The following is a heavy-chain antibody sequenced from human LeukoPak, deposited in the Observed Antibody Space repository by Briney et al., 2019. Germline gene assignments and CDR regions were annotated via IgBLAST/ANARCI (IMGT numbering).Heavy chain of an antibody. Sequence: SETLSLTCSVSGDSITYFYWSWIRQAAGKGLEWIGRISSSGSTDYNASLKSRVTISVDTSKNQFSLKLSSVTAADTAVYYCARHERGYSGTPYYFDYWGQGTLVTVSS. J-gene: IGHJ4*02. CDR3: ARHERGYSGTPYYFDY. D-gene: IGHD5-12*01. CDR2: ISSSGST. CDR1: GDSITYFY. V-gene: IGHV4-4*07.